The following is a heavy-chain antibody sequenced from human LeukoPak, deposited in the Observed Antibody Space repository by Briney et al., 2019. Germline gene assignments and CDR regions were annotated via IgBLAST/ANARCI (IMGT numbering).Heavy chain of an antibody. J-gene: IGHJ4*02. Sequence: GGSLRLSCAASGFTFSSYAMDWVRQAPGKGLEWVALISYDGTSQHYADSVKGRFTISRDNSKNTLYLQMNSLRAEDTAVYYCARRSYGGFDYWGQGTLVTVSS. D-gene: IGHD4-23*01. V-gene: IGHV3-30*04. CDR3: ARRSYGGFDY. CDR1: GFTFSSYA. CDR2: ISYDGTSQ.